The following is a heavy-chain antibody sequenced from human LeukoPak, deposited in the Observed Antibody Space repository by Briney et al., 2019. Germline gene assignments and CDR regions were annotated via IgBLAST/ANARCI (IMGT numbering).Heavy chain of an antibody. CDR1: GFTFSSYA. D-gene: IGHD2-2*01. CDR2: ISGSGGST. CDR3: SRGPGLYWSCTSCLD. Sequence: PGGSLRLSCAASGFTFSSYAMSWVRQAPGKGLEWVSAISGSGGSTYYADSVKGRFTISRDNSKNTLYLQMNSLRAEDTAVYYCSRGPGLYWSCTSCLDWGQGTLVTVSS. V-gene: IGHV3-23*01. J-gene: IGHJ4*01.